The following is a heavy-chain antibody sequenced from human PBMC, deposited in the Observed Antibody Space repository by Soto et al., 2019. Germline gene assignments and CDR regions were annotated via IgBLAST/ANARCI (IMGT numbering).Heavy chain of an antibody. J-gene: IGHJ4*02. Sequence: PXETLSLTCAVYGGSFSGYYWSGMRQPPGKGLEWIGEINHSGSTNYSPSLKSRVTISVDTSKNQFSLKLSSVTAADTAVYYCARNCSTTSCQIWGFDYWGQGTLVTVSS. CDR2: INHSGST. V-gene: IGHV4-34*01. CDR3: ARNCSTTSCQIWGFDY. CDR1: GGSFSGYY. D-gene: IGHD2-2*01.